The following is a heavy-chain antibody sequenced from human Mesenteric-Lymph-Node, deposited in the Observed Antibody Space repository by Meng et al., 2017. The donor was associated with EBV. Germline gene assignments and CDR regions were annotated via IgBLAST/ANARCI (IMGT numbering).Heavy chain of an antibody. CDR2: ISTSSRYI. Sequence: EVRLVESGGGLVQPGASLRLSCAASGFPFSSYGLNWVRQAPGKGLEWVSSISTSSRYIYYADSVVGRFTISRDSGSLFLHMNSPRVEDTGVYYCARDPHGGGGGDHWDHGTLVTV. CDR3: ARDPHGGGGGDH. CDR1: GFPFSSYG. J-gene: IGHJ4*01. D-gene: IGHD4-23*01. V-gene: IGHV3-21*01.